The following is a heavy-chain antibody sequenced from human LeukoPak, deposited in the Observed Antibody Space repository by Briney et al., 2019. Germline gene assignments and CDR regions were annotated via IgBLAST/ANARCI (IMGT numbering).Heavy chain of an antibody. CDR1: GGSISSGGYY. J-gene: IGHJ4*02. V-gene: IGHV4-30-2*01. D-gene: IGHD1-26*01. Sequence: TLSLTCTVSGGSISSGGYYWSWIRQPPGKGLEWIGYIYHSGSTYYNPSLKSRVTISVDRSKDQFSLKLSSVTAADTAVYYCAREVGARLHFDYWGQGTLVTVSS. CDR3: AREVGARLHFDY. CDR2: IYHSGST.